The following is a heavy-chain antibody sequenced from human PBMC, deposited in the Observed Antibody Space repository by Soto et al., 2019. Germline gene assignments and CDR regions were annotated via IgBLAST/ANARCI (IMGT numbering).Heavy chain of an antibody. Sequence: LRLSCAASGFTFTTYRLTWVRQAPGKGLEWVASIGSSSNYIYYADSVKGRFTISRDNAKNSLFLQMNSLRAEDTAVYYCATLTYCSSASCPNYYYVMDVWGQGTTVTVSS. V-gene: IGHV3-21*06. CDR1: GFTFTTYR. CDR3: ATLTYCSSASCPNYYYVMDV. J-gene: IGHJ6*02. CDR2: IGSSSNYI. D-gene: IGHD2-2*01.